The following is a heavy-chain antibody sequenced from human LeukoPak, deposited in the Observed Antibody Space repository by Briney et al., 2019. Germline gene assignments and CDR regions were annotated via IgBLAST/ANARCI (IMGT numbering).Heavy chain of an antibody. J-gene: IGHJ4*02. CDR2: INPNSGGT. D-gene: IGHD5-12*01. CDR1: GYTFTGYY. Sequence: ASVKVSCKASGYTFTGYYMHWVRQAPGQGLEWMGWINPNSGGTNYAQKFQGRVTMTRDTSISTAYMELSSLRSDDTAVYCCAREKIGSGYDQDLDYWGQGTLVTVSS. CDR3: AREKIGSGYDQDLDY. V-gene: IGHV1-2*02.